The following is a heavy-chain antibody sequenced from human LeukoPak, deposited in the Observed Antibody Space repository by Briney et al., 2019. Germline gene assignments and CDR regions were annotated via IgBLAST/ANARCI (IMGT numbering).Heavy chain of an antibody. CDR1: GDSITNGDDY. CDR3: ARGVRGRKWYYFDP. D-gene: IGHD2-15*01. CDR2: IYHSGST. V-gene: IGHV4-30-4*01. J-gene: IGHJ4*02. Sequence: SETLSLTCSVSGDSITNGDDYWTWIRQSPGEGLEWLGYIYHSGSTLYNPSLESRLFLSVDTSKNQFSLTLTSVTAADSAVFYCARGVRGRKWYYFDPWGRGTLVTVSS.